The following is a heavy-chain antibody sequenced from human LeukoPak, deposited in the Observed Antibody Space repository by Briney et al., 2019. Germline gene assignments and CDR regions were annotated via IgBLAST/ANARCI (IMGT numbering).Heavy chain of an antibody. CDR2: ISDSGDT. D-gene: IGHD3-10*01. CDR3: ARGDPSFSTLDL. V-gene: IGHV4-34*01. CDR1: GGSFSDYY. J-gene: IGHJ5*02. Sequence: SQTLSLTCAVYGGSFSDYYWTWIRQSPGRGLEWIGEISDSGDTRSNPSLKSRVSISTDTSRNQFSLNMSSVTAADTAVYYCARGDPSFSTLDLWGQGSLITVSS.